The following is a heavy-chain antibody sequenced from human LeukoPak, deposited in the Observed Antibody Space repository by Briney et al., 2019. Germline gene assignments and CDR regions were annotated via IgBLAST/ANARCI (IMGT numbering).Heavy chain of an antibody. J-gene: IGHJ5*02. V-gene: IGHV4-34*01. CDR1: GGSFSGYY. Sequence: SETLSLTCAVYGGSFSGYYWSWIRQPPGKGLEWIGEINHSGSTNYNPSLKSRVTISADTSKNQFSLKLSSVTAADTAVYYCARGRRSYYSAAWFDPWGQGTLVTVSS. CDR3: ARGRRSYYSAAWFDP. CDR2: INHSGST. D-gene: IGHD3-10*01.